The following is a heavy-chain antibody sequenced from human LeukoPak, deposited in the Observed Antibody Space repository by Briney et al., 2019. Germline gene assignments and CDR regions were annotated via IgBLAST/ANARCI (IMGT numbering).Heavy chain of an antibody. CDR2: ISSSSSYT. J-gene: IGHJ6*02. CDR3: ARDHSNSWYPYYYYGMDV. Sequence: GGSLRLSCAASGFTFSRYAMSWVRQAPGKGLEWVSYISSSSSYTNYADSVKGRFTISRDNAKNSLYLQMNSLRAEDTAVYYCARDHSNSWYPYYYYGMDVWGQGTTVTVSS. CDR1: GFTFSRYA. V-gene: IGHV3-21*05. D-gene: IGHD6-13*01.